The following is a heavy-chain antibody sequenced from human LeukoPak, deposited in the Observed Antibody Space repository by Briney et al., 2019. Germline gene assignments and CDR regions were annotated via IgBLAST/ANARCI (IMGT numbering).Heavy chain of an antibody. D-gene: IGHD3-10*01. V-gene: IGHV3-48*03. CDR3: VITMVRGSLDY. CDR2: ISSSGSTI. CDR1: GFTFSSYE. J-gene: IGHJ4*02. Sequence: PGGSLRLSCAASGFTFSSYEMNWVRQAPGKGLEWVSYISSSGSTIYYADSAKGRFTISRDNAKNSLYLQMNSLRAEDTAVYYCVITMVRGSLDYWGQGTLVTVSS.